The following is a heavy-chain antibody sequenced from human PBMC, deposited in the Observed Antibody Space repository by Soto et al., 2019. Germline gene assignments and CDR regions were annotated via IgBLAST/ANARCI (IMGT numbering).Heavy chain of an antibody. V-gene: IGHV1-18*01. D-gene: IGHD6-13*01. CDR2: ISAYNGNT. Sequence: QVQLVQSGAEVKKPGASVKVSCKASGYTFTSYGISWVRQAPGQGLEWMGWISAYNGNTNYAQKLQGRVTMTTDTSTSTAYMELSSLRSDDTAVYYCARDLGSSSWYYRDWYFDLWGRGTLVTVSS. CDR3: ARDLGSSSWYYRDWYFDL. CDR1: GYTFTSYG. J-gene: IGHJ2*01.